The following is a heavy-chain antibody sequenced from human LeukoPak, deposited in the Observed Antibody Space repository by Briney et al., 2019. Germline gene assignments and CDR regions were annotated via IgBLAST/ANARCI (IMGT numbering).Heavy chain of an antibody. Sequence: ASVKVSCKASGGTFSSYAISWVRQAPGQGLEWMGGIIPIFGTANYAQKFQGRVTITADESTNTAYMELSSLRSEDTAVYYCARFPEMATIRDWFDPWGQGTLVTVSS. CDR2: IIPIFGTA. D-gene: IGHD5-24*01. CDR3: ARFPEMATIRDWFDP. V-gene: IGHV1-69*13. CDR1: GGTFSSYA. J-gene: IGHJ5*02.